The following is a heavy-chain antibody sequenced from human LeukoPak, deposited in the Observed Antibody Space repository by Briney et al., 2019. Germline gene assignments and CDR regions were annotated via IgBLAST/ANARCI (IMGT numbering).Heavy chain of an antibody. CDR1: GFIFGRFE. CDR2: SSSSRSTI. V-gene: IGHV3-48*03. J-gene: IGHJ4*02. Sequence: GGPLRLFCAASGFIFGRFEMNWVRHARGKGLEWVSYSSSSRSTIDYADSVKGRFTISRDNAKNSLDLQMNSLKAENTAVYYCAREEGLDYWGQGTLVTVSS. CDR3: AREEGLDY.